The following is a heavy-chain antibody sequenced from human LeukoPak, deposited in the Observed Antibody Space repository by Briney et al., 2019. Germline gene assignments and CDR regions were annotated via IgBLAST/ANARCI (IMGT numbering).Heavy chain of an antibody. J-gene: IGHJ4*02. CDR1: GFTFSSYA. CDR2: ISGSGGST. D-gene: IGHD3-10*01. Sequence: GGSLRLSCAASGFTFSSYAMSRVRQAPGKGLEWVSAISGSGGSTYYADSVKGRFTISRDNSKNTLYLQMNSLRAEDTAVYYCAKDPRYGSVYYFDYWGQGTLVTVSS. CDR3: AKDPRYGSVYYFDY. V-gene: IGHV3-23*01.